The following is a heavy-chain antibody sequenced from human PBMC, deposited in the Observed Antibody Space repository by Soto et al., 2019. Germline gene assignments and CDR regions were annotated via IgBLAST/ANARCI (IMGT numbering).Heavy chain of an antibody. CDR3: ARREDIVVVVAANDY. J-gene: IGHJ4*02. V-gene: IGHV4-59*01. Sequence: PSETLSLTCTVSGGSISSYYWSWIRQPPGKGLEWIGYIYYSGSTNYNPSLKSRVTISVDTSKNQFSLKLSSVTAADTAVYYCARREDIVVVVAANDYWGQGTLVTVSS. CDR1: GGSISSYY. D-gene: IGHD2-15*01. CDR2: IYYSGST.